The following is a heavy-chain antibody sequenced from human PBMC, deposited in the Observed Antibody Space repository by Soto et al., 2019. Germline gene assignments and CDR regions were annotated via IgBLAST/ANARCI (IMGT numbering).Heavy chain of an antibody. CDR3: AKGYHSAFDY. CDR2: ISGSGGST. D-gene: IGHD2-15*01. J-gene: IGHJ4*02. Sequence: GGSLRLSCAASGRTFSSYAMSWVRQAPGKGLEWVSAISGSGGSTHYADSVKGRFTISRDNSKNTLYLQMNSLRAEDTAVYYCAKGYHSAFDYWGQGTLVTVSS. V-gene: IGHV3-23*01. CDR1: GRTFSSYA.